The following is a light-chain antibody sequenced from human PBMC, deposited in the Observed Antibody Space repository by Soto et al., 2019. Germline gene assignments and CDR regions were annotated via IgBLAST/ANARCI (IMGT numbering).Light chain of an antibody. CDR1: SSNIGKTF. CDR3: AAWDTSLHALI. J-gene: IGLJ2*01. CDR2: DNY. Sequence: QSVLPQPPAVSAAPGQKVTISCSGTSSNIGKTFVSWYQHLPGTAPKLLIYDNYKRPSGIPDRFSGSKSGTSATLGTTGLQTGDEADYYCAAWDTSLHALILGGGTKVTVL. V-gene: IGLV1-51*01.